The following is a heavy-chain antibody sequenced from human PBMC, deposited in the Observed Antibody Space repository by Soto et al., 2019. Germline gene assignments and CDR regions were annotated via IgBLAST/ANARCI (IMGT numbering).Heavy chain of an antibody. CDR1: GGSIGSYY. D-gene: IGHD3-3*01. CDR3: AGRSNGTLYDFWSGYWHYYGMDV. Sequence: SETLSLTCTVSGGSIGSYYWSWIRQPPGKGLEWIGYIYYSGSTNYNPSLKSRVTISVDTSKNQFSLKLSSVTAADTAVYYCAGRSNGTLYDFWSGYWHYYGMDVWGQGTTVTSP. CDR2: IYYSGST. J-gene: IGHJ6*02. V-gene: IGHV4-59*01.